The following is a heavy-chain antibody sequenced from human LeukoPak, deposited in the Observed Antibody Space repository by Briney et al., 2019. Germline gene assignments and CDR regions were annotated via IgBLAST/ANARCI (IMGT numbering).Heavy chain of an antibody. D-gene: IGHD6-13*01. CDR3: ARENVAAAGNVY. J-gene: IGHJ4*02. V-gene: IGHV3-21*01. CDR1: GFTFSSYS. CDR2: ISSSSSYI. Sequence: GGSLRLSCAASGFTFSSYSMNWLRQAPGKGLEWVSSISSSSSYIYYADSVKGRFTITRDNAKNSLYLQMNSRRAKDTAVYYCARENVAAAGNVYWGQGTLVTVSS.